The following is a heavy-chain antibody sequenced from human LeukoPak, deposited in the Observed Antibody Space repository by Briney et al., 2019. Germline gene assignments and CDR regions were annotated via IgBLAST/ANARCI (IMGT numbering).Heavy chain of an antibody. CDR1: GYTFTNYP. Sequence: ASVKVSCKATGYTFTNYPINWVRQAPGQGLEWMGWINTNTGSPTYAQGFTGRFVFSLDTSVSTAYLQISSLEAEDTAVYYCAKAARDCSSTSCLNYYYYYYMDVWGKGTTVTVSS. J-gene: IGHJ6*03. D-gene: IGHD2-2*01. CDR3: AKAARDCSSTSCLNYYYYYYMDV. CDR2: INTNTGSP. V-gene: IGHV7-4-1*02.